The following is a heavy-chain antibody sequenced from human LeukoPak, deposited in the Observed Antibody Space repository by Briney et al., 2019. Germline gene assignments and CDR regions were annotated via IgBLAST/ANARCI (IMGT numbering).Heavy chain of an antibody. CDR3: ARALYDFWSGYFLMGHDAFDI. V-gene: IGHV1-8*01. D-gene: IGHD3-3*01. Sequence: GASVKVSCKASGYTSTSYDINWVRQAPGQGLDWMGWMSPSSGNTGYAQKFQGRVTMTTDTSTSTAYMELRSLRSDDTAVYYCARALYDFWSGYFLMGHDAFDIWGQGTMVTVSS. CDR2: MSPSSGNT. J-gene: IGHJ3*02. CDR1: GYTSTSYD.